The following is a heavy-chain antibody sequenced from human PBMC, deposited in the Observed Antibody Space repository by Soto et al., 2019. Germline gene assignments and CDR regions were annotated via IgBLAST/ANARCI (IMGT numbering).Heavy chain of an antibody. CDR3: ATSNSDPFDY. CDR2: ISTGSSTR. V-gene: IGHV3-48*01. Sequence: GGSLRLSCAASGFTFSDYNMNWVRQAPGKGLEWVSYISTGSSTRYYADSVKGRFTISRDDAKNSLYLQMNSLRAEDTAVYYCATSNSDPFDYWGQGTLVTVSS. CDR1: GFTFSDYN. D-gene: IGHD2-21*01. J-gene: IGHJ4*02.